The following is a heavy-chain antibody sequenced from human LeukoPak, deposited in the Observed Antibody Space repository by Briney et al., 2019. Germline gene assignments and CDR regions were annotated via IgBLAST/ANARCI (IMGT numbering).Heavy chain of an antibody. CDR2: INAGNGNT. CDR1: GYTFTSYA. D-gene: IGHD3-3*01. CDR3: ARALPRITIFGVPKGYYYGMDV. J-gene: IGHJ6*02. Sequence: GASVKVSCKASGYTFTSYAMHWVRQAPGQRLEWMGWINAGNGNTKYSQKFQGRVTITRDTSASTAYMELSSLRSEDTAVYYCARALPRITIFGVPKGYYYGMDVWGQGTTVTVSS. V-gene: IGHV1-3*01.